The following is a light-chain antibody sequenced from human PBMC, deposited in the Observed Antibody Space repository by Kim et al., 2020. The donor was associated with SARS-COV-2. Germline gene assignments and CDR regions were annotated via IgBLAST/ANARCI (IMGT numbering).Light chain of an antibody. J-gene: IGKJ2*03. CDR3: HQYYSSPPC. CDR1: QTILYNSNDKNY. CDR2: WAS. V-gene: IGKV4-1*01. Sequence: RTSVNHKSSQTILYNSNDKNYLAWYQQKPGQPPMVFIFWASARESGVPDRFSRSGSGPDFTPTIRSLQAEDVAVYCCHQYYSSPPCFGQGTKLEI.